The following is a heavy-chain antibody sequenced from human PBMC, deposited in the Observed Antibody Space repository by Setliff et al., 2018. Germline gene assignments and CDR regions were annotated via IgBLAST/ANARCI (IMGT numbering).Heavy chain of an antibody. D-gene: IGHD6-13*01. CDR1: GFTFSSYW. V-gene: IGHV3-30*03. Sequence: PGGSLRLSCAASGFTFSSYWMSWVRQAPGKGLEWVALISYDGSNKYYADSVKGRFTISRDNSKNTLYLQMNSLRAEDTAVYYCARDRVANPSSWPYYFDYWGQGTLVTVSS. J-gene: IGHJ4*02. CDR2: ISYDGSNK. CDR3: ARDRVANPSSWPYYFDY.